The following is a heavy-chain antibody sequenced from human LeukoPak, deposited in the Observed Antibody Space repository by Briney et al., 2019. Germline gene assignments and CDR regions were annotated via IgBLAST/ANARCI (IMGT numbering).Heavy chain of an antibody. D-gene: IGHD5-24*01. CDR1: GFTFSSYA. CDR3: ARETPRRGETRDGYR. CDR2: ISYDGSNK. J-gene: IGHJ4*02. V-gene: IGHV3-30-3*01. Sequence: TGGSLRLSCAASGFTFSSYAMHWVRQAPGKGLEWVAVISYDGSNKYYADSVKGRFTISRDNSKNTLYLQMNSLRAEDTAVYYCARETPRRGETRDGYRWGQGTLVTVSS.